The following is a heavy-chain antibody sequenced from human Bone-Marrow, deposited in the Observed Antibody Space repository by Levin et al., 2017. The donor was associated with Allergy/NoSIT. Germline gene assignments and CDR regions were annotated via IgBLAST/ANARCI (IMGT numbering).Heavy chain of an antibody. CDR1: GFTFSIYW. CDR3: ARNPAYDDSGYQHLDY. CDR2: INPDGSST. V-gene: IGHV3-74*01. D-gene: IGHD3-22*01. J-gene: IGHJ4*02. Sequence: GGSLRLSCAASGFTFSIYWMHWVRQAPGKGLMWVSRINPDGSSTTYTDSAKGRFTVSRDNAKNMVYLQMNSLRVEDTAVYYCARNPAYDDSGYQHLDYWGQGTLVTVSS.